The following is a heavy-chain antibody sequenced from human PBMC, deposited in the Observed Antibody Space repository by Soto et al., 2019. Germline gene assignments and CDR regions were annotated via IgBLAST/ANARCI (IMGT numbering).Heavy chain of an antibody. CDR1: GFTFDDYG. CDR3: AGVFSSYGSGSLDY. D-gene: IGHD3-10*01. J-gene: IGHJ4*02. Sequence: GGSLRLSCAASGFTFDDYGMSWVRQAPGKGLEWVSGINWNGGSTGYADSVKGRFTISRDNAKNSLYLQMNSLRAEDTALYYCAGVFSSYGSGSLDYWGQGTLVTVSS. CDR2: INWNGGST. V-gene: IGHV3-20*04.